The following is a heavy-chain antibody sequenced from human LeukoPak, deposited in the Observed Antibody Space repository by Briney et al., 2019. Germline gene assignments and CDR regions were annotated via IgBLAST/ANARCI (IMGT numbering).Heavy chain of an antibody. CDR2: INHSGST. D-gene: IGHD3-22*01. CDR3: ARQYYYDSSGPIDY. CDR1: GGSFSGYY. J-gene: IGHJ4*02. Sequence: PSETLSLTCAVYGGSFSGYYWSWIRQPPGKGLEWIGEINHSGSTNYNPSLKSRVTISVDTSKNQFSLKLSSVTAADTAVYHCARQYYYDSSGPIDYWGQGTLVTVSS. V-gene: IGHV4-34*01.